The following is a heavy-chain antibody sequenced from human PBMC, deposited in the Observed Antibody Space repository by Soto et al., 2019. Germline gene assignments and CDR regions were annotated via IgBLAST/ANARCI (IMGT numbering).Heavy chain of an antibody. CDR2: TSLSGDST. CDR3: ARTLAVAVPWYYGMDV. CDR1: GFTFNIYA. D-gene: IGHD6-19*01. J-gene: IGHJ6*02. V-gene: IGHV3-23*01. Sequence: GGSLRLSCEASGFTFNIYAMNWVRQAPGKGLEWVSATSLSGDSTYFADSVKGRFMISRDNSKNTLYLQMNSLRAEDTAIYHCARTLAVAVPWYYGMDVWGQGTTVTVSS.